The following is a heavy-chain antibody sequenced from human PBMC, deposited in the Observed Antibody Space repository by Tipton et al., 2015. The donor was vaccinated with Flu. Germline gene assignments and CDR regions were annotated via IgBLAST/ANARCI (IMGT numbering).Heavy chain of an antibody. J-gene: IGHJ5*02. V-gene: IGHV4-59*01. CDR3: ARDGSGSYLNWLDP. CDR2: IYYSGST. Sequence: TLSLTCTVSGGSISSYYWSWIRQPPGKGLEWIGYIYYSGSTNYNPSLKSRVTISVDTSKNQFSLKLSSVTAADTAVYYCARDGSGSYLNWLDPWGQGTLVTVSS. CDR1: GGSISSYY. D-gene: IGHD3-10*01.